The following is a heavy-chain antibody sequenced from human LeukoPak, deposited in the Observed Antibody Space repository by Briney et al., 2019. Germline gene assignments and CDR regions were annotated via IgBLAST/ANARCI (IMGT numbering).Heavy chain of an antibody. J-gene: IGHJ4*02. Sequence: SQTLSLTCTVSGGSISSGSYYWSWIRQPAGKGLEWIGRIYTSGSTNYNPSLKSRVTISVDTSKNQFSLKLSSVTAADTAVYYCARDGWFPDSGYDSRRYFDYWGQGTWSPSPQ. CDR3: ARDGWFPDSGYDSRRYFDY. V-gene: IGHV4-61*02. CDR2: IYTSGST. D-gene: IGHD5-12*01. CDR1: GGSISSGSYY.